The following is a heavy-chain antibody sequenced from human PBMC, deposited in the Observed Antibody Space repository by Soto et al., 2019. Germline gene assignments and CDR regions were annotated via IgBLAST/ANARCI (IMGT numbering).Heavy chain of an antibody. CDR2: ISSSSSYI. D-gene: IGHD3-3*01. CDR3: ARQTFWSHRYYYYYMDV. V-gene: IGHV3-21*01. Sequence: EVQLVESGGGLVKPGGSLRLSCAASGFTFSSYSMNWVRQAPGKGLEWVSSISSSSSYIYYADSVKGRFTISRDNAKNSLYLQMNSLGAEDTAVYYCARQTFWSHRYYYYYMDVWGKGTTVTVSS. J-gene: IGHJ6*03. CDR1: GFTFSSYS.